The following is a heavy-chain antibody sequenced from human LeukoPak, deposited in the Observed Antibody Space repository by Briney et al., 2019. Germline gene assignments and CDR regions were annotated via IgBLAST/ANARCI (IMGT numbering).Heavy chain of an antibody. CDR2: ISYDGSNK. CDR1: GFTFSSYA. D-gene: IGHD3-22*01. CDR3: ARDPASYYYDSSGYPRFDY. J-gene: IGHJ4*02. V-gene: IGHV3-30-3*01. Sequence: GESLRLSCAASGFTFSSYAMHWVRQAPGKGLEWVAVISYDGSNKYYADSVKGRFTSSRDNSKNTLYLQMNSLRAEDTAVYYCARDPASYYYDSSGYPRFDYWGQGTLVTVSS.